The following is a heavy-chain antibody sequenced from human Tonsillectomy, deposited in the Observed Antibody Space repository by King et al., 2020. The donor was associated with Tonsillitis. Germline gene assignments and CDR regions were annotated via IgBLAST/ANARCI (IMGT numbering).Heavy chain of an antibody. CDR2: ISGSGGST. Sequence: VQLVESGGGLVQPGGSLKLSCAVSVFTFSNYAMSWVRQAPGKGLEWVSAISGSGGSTYYADSVKGRFTISRDNSKTTLDLQMNSLRAEDTAVYYCAKDRVGRDFWSGYYGFDYWGQGTLVTVSS. CDR1: VFTFSNYA. CDR3: AKDRVGRDFWSGYYGFDY. V-gene: IGHV3-23*04. D-gene: IGHD3-3*01. J-gene: IGHJ4*02.